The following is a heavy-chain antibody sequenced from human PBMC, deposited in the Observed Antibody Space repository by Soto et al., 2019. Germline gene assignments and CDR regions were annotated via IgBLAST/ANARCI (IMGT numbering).Heavy chain of an antibody. D-gene: IGHD5-12*01. CDR2: ISAYNGNT. CDR1: GYTFTSYG. J-gene: IGHJ4*02. Sequence: QVQLVQSGAEVKKPGASVKVSCKASGYTFTSYGISWVRQAPGQGLEWMGWISAYNGNTNYAQKLQGRVTMTTDTTTSTGYMELRSLRSDDTAVYYCATLRKSGYDKYYFDYWGQGTLVTVSS. V-gene: IGHV1-18*01. CDR3: ATLRKSGYDKYYFDY.